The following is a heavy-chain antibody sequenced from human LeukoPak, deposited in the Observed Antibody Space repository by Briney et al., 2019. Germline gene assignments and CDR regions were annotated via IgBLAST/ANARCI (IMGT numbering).Heavy chain of an antibody. CDR3: AKDLLKEYSSSNWFDP. CDR1: GFTFSSYA. CDR2: ISYDGSNK. V-gene: IGHV3-30*18. Sequence: GGSLRLSCAASGFTFSSYAMSWVRQAPGKGLEWVAVISYDGSNKYYADSVKGRFTISRDNSKNTLYLQMNSLRAEDTAVYYCAKDLLKEYSSSNWFDPWGQGTLVTVSS. J-gene: IGHJ5*02. D-gene: IGHD6-6*01.